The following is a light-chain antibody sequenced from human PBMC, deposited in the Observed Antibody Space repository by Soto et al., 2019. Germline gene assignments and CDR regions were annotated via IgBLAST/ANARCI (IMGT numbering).Light chain of an antibody. J-gene: IGKJ2*01. CDR2: GAS. V-gene: IGKV3-20*01. CDR3: QKYGTSPYT. CDR1: QTVRTNY. Sequence: EIVLTQSPGTLSLSPGERATLSCRASQTVRTNYLAWYQQKPGQAPRLLIYGASNRATGIPDTFSGGGSGTDFTLTISRLEPEDSAVYYCQKYGTSPYTFGHGTKLESK.